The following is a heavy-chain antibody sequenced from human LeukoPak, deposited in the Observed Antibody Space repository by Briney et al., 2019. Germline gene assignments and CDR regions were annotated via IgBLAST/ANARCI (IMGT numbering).Heavy chain of an antibody. CDR1: GFTFSSYG. Sequence: HPGGSLRLSCAASGFTFSSYGMHWVRQAPGKGLECISGFSGSGGSTYYADSVKGRFTISRDNAKNSLFLQMNSLRADDTALYYCARETYCRGGSCYKGNAFDIWGQGTMVTVSS. CDR2: FSGSGGST. D-gene: IGHD2-15*01. V-gene: IGHV3-23*01. CDR3: ARETYCRGGSCYKGNAFDI. J-gene: IGHJ3*02.